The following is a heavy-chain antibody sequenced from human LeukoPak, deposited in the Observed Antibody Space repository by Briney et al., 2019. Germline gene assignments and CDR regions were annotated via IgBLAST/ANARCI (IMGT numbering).Heavy chain of an antibody. CDR2: ISSSTTTI. V-gene: IGHV3-48*04. Sequence: GGSLRLSCAASGFTFSSYSMNWVRQAPGKGLEWVSYISSSTTTINYADSVKGRFTISRDNAKNSLYLQMNSLRAEDTAVYYCARDSHDYSIPIQGFDPLGQGTLVTVSS. CDR1: GFTFSSYS. J-gene: IGHJ5*02. D-gene: IGHD4-11*01. CDR3: ARDSHDYSIPIQGFDP.